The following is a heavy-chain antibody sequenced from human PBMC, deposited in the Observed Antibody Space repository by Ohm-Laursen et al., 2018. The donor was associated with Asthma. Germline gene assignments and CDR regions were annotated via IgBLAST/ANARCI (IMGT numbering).Heavy chain of an antibody. Sequence: TLSLTCPVSGASVGDSTWSWSWVRQPPGSELEFIAYMSYRGGINYNPSLQSRVTLSIDTSKNEVSLRLISVTAADTAVYYCAREARYSSSWHKTGFWFDPWGQGTLVTVSS. CDR2: MSYRGGI. CDR3: AREARYSSSWHKTGFWFDP. CDR1: GASVGDSTWS. V-gene: IGHV4-59*02. J-gene: IGHJ5*02. D-gene: IGHD6-13*01.